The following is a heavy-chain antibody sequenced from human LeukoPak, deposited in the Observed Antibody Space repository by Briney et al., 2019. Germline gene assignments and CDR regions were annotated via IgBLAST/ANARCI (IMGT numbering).Heavy chain of an antibody. CDR1: GHTLTEVS. J-gene: IGHJ4*02. CDR2: FDPEDGET. Sequence: GASVKVSRKVSGHTLTEVSMHWVRQPPGKGLEWMGSFDPEDGETIYAQKFQGRVTMTEDTSTDTAYMELSSLRSEDTAVYYCARAESNNWDAKYYFDYWGQGTLVTVSS. CDR3: ARAESNNWDAKYYFDY. V-gene: IGHV1-24*01. D-gene: IGHD1-26*01.